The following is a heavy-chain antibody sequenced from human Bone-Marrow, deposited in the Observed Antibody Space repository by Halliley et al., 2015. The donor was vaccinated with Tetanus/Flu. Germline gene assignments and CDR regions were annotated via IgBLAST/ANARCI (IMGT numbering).Heavy chain of an antibody. V-gene: IGHV3-7*03. J-gene: IGHJ4*02. Sequence: KGLERVANIKQDGSDKYYVGSVKGRFPISRDNAKNSLYLQLNSLRAEDTAVYYCATYSSGFSYWGQGTLVTVSS. CDR3: ATYSSGFSY. CDR2: IKQDGSDK. D-gene: IGHD6-19*01.